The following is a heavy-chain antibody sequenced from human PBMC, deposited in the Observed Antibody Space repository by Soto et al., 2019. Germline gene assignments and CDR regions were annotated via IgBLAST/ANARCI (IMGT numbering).Heavy chain of an antibody. CDR1: GYSIASGYY. CDR3: ARTFDYYGMDV. Sequence: ASETLSLTCAVYGYSIASGYYWAWIRQSPGKGLEWIGSIYHAGSVYYNPSLNSRVAVSLDTSKNHFSLKLTSVTAADTAVYYCARTFDYYGMDVWGQGTTVTVSS. CDR2: IYHAGSV. V-gene: IGHV4-38-2*01. J-gene: IGHJ6*02.